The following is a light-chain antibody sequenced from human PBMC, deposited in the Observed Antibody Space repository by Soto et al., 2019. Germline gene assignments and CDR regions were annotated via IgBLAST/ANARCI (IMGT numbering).Light chain of an antibody. CDR1: QTVSSNF. CDR2: GAS. J-gene: IGKJ4*01. V-gene: IGKV3-20*01. CDR3: RQYGRSLEFA. Sequence: IVLTQSPGPLSLSPGERATLSCRASQTVSSNFLAWYQEKPGQGPRLLIYGASTRATGIPDRFSGSGSGTDFSLTISRLDPEDFAVYYCRQYGRSLEFAVGGGTKVDI.